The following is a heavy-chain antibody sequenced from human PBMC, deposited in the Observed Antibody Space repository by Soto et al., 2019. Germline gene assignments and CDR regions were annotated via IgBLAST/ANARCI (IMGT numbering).Heavy chain of an antibody. CDR3: ARDRCGSTTCARGYWYFDL. V-gene: IGHV1-69*08. J-gene: IGHJ2*01. CDR1: GGTFSSYT. CDR2: IIPVLGLP. D-gene: IGHD2-2*01. Sequence: QVQLVQSGAEVKKPGSSVKVSCKASGGTFSSYTISWVRQAPGQGLEWMGRIIPVLGLPNYAQKFQGRVTITAEKSTSTAYMELSSLRSEDTTVYYCARDRCGSTTCARGYWYFDLWGRGTLVTVTS.